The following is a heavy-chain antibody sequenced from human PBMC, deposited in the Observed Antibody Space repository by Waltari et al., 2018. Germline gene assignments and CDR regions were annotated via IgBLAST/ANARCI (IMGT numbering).Heavy chain of an antibody. CDR1: GFTFSSYW. CDR2: IKQDGSEK. Sequence: EVQLVESGGGLVQPGGSLRLSCAASGFTFSSYWMSWVRQAPGKGLEWVANIKQDGSEKYYVDSVKGRFTISRDNAKNSLYLQMNSLRAEDTAVYYCAGTPKYEVWYFDLWGRGTLVTVSS. J-gene: IGHJ2*01. D-gene: IGHD2-8*01. CDR3: AGTPKYEVWYFDL. V-gene: IGHV3-7*01.